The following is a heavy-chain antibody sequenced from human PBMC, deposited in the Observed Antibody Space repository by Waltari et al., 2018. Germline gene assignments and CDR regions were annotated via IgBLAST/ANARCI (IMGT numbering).Heavy chain of an antibody. CDR1: GFTFTNYG. Sequence: QVQLMESGGGVVQPGRSLRLSCEASGFTFTNYGMHWVRQAPGKGLEWVAVISYDGSNKYYADSVRGRFTISRDNSNNTLYLQMNSLRTDDTAVYYCAKSADIRIEVAGTRGFDYWGQGALVTVSS. CDR3: AKSADIRIEVAGTRGFDY. V-gene: IGHV3-30*18. CDR2: ISYDGSNK. J-gene: IGHJ4*02. D-gene: IGHD6-19*01.